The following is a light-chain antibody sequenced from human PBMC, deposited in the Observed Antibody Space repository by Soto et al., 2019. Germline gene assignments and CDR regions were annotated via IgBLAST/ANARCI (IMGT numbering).Light chain of an antibody. J-gene: IGLJ1*01. CDR3: NSFTDSSLYV. V-gene: IGLV2-14*01. CDR1: SSDLGGYNY. Sequence: QSALTQPAPVSGSLGQSITISCTGTSSDLGGYNYVSWYQQHPGKAPRLVIYEVTNRPSGVSNRFSGSKSGNTASLTISGLQADDEADYYCNSFTDSSLYVFGTGTKV. CDR2: EVT.